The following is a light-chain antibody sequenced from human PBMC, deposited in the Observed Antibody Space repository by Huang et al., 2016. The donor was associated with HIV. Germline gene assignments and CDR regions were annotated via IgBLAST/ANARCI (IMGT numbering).Light chain of an antibody. CDR2: GVS. CDR1: QNVISGY. J-gene: IGKJ1*01. CDR3: QQYGSSRGT. V-gene: IGKV3-20*01. Sequence: EIVLTQSPGTLSLSPGERATLSCRASQNVISGYLAWYQQKPGQAPRLLIYGVSSSGSGTDFTLTISRLEPEDFAVYYCQQYGSSRGTFGQGTKVEIK.